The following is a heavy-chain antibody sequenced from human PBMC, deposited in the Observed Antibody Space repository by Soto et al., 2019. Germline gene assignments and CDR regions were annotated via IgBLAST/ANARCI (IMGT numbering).Heavy chain of an antibody. CDR2: ISAYNGNT. Sequence: QVQLVQSGAEVKKPGASVKVSCKASGYTFTSYGISWVRQAPGQGLEWMGWISAYNGNTNYAQKLQGRVTMTTDTXXSTAYMELRRLRSDDTAVYYCARADSIAVAGTDDYWGQGTLVTVSS. J-gene: IGHJ4*02. CDR3: ARADSIAVAGTDDY. CDR1: GYTFTSYG. D-gene: IGHD6-19*01. V-gene: IGHV1-18*01.